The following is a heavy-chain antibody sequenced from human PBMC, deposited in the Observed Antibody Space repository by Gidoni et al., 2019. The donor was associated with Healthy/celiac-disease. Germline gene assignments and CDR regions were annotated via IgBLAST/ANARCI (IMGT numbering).Heavy chain of an antibody. D-gene: IGHD2-21*02. Sequence: EVQLVESGGGLVKPGGSLRLSCAASGFTFSSYSMNWVRQAPGKGLEWVSSISSSSSYIYYADSVKGRFTISRDNAKNSLYLQMNSLRAEDTAVYYWARDWVAYCGGDCSAFDYWGQGTLVTVSS. J-gene: IGHJ4*02. CDR2: ISSSSSYI. CDR3: ARDWVAYCGGDCSAFDY. CDR1: GFTFSSYS. V-gene: IGHV3-21*01.